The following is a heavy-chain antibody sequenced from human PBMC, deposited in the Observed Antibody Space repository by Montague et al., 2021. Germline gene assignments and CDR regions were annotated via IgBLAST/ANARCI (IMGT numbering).Heavy chain of an antibody. CDR2: IYRRGSPT. CDR3: AKDRGDSSGWPILDY. CDR1: GFTFSRFA. V-gene: IGHV3-23*03. D-gene: IGHD6-19*01. Sequence: SLRLSCAAPGFTFSRFAMSWVRQAPGKGLEWVSIIYRRGSPTYYGDSVKGRFTISRDDSKNMLYLQLNSLRAEDTAVYYCAKDRGDSSGWPILDYWGQGTLVTGSP. J-gene: IGHJ4*02.